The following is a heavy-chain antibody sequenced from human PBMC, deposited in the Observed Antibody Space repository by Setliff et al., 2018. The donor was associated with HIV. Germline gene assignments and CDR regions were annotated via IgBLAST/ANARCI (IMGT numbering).Heavy chain of an antibody. J-gene: IGHJ3*02. CDR1: GDSITSSSYY. D-gene: IGHD4-17*01. V-gene: IGHV4-39*01. CDR2: IYYTGST. Sequence: SETLSFTCTVSGDSITSSSYYWGWIRQPPGKGLEWIGSIYYTGSTSYNPSLTSRVSISVDTSTSQFSLKLISVTAADTAVYYCARHPLSRRRRTTVTTVGAFDIWGQGTKVTVSS. CDR3: ARHPLSRRRRTTVTTVGAFDI.